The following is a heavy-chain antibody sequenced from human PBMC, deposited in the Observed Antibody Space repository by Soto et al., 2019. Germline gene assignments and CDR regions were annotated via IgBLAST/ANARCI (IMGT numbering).Heavy chain of an antibody. J-gene: IGHJ5*02. V-gene: IGHV2-5*01. CDR1: GFSLSTSGVG. CDR2: IYWNDDK. Sequence: SGPTLVNPTQTLTLTCTFSGFSLSTSGVGVGWIRQPPGKALKWLALIYWNDDKRYSPSLKSRLTITKDTSKNQVVLTMTNMDPVDTATYYCAHTRTLWFGADNWFDPWGQGTLVTVSS. CDR3: AHTRTLWFGADNWFDP. D-gene: IGHD3-10*01.